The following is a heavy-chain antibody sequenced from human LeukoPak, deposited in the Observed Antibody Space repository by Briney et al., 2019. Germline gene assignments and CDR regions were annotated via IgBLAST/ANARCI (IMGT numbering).Heavy chain of an antibody. CDR1: GFTFSSYS. D-gene: IGHD2-15*01. Sequence: PGGSLRLSCAASGFTFSSYSMNWVRQAPGKGLEWVSSISSSSSYIYYADSVKGRFTISRDNAKNSLYLQMSSLRAEDTAVYYCARDDIATYDYWGQGTLVTVSS. V-gene: IGHV3-21*01. J-gene: IGHJ4*02. CDR3: ARDDIATYDY. CDR2: ISSSSSYI.